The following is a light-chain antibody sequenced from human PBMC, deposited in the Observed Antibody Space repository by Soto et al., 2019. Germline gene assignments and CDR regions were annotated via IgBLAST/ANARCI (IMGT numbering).Light chain of an antibody. V-gene: IGLV2-11*01. CDR2: DVT. Sequence: QSALTQPRSVSGSPGQSVTISCTGTSSDVGGYEYVSWYQQHPGKAPKLMIYDVTKRPSGVPDRFSGSKSGNTASLTISGLQAEDEADYYCSSYAGPSTLIGGGTKLTVL. CDR3: SSYAGPSTL. J-gene: IGLJ2*01. CDR1: SSDVGGYEY.